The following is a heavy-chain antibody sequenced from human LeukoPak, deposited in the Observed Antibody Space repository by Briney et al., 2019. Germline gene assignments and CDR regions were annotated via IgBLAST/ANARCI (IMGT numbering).Heavy chain of an antibody. D-gene: IGHD6-6*01. CDR1: GFTFSSYA. J-gene: IGHJ4*02. CDR3: ARDPSYSSSSPYFDY. V-gene: IGHV3-23*01. CDR2: LSGSGGST. Sequence: GGSLRLSCAASGFTFSSYAMSWVRQAPGKGLEWVSALSGSGGSTYYADSVKGRFTISRDNAKKSLFLQMNSLRAEDTALYYCARDPSYSSSSPYFDYWGQGVLVTVSS.